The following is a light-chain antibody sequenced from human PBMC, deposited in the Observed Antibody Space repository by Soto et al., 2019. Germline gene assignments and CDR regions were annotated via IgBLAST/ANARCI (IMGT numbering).Light chain of an antibody. Sequence: DVQMTQSPPSLSASVGDRVTITCRTSQSIRGYLNWYQHKPGKAPKLLIYAASSLQSGVPSRFSGSGSGTDFTLTISSLQPEDFATYYCQQSYSTPRTSGQGTKVDIK. CDR3: QQSYSTPRT. V-gene: IGKV1-39*01. J-gene: IGKJ1*01. CDR2: AAS. CDR1: QSIRGY.